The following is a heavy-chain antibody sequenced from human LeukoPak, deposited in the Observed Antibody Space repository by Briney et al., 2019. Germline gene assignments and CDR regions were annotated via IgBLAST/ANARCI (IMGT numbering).Heavy chain of an antibody. CDR1: GFTFSSYE. CDR3: ARRVGATGFEY. J-gene: IGHJ4*02. D-gene: IGHD1-26*01. Sequence: GGSLRLSCAASGFTFSSYEMSWVRQAPGKGLEWVSYITSGGGGIDYADSVKGRFTISRDNARNSLYLQMNSLRVEDTAIYYCARRVGATGFEYWGQGTPVTVSS. V-gene: IGHV3-48*03. CDR2: ITSGGGGI.